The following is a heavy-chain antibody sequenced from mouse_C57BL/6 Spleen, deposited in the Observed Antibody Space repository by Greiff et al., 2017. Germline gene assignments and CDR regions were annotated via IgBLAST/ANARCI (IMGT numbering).Heavy chain of an antibody. CDR2: IDPETGGT. D-gene: IGHD2-10*01. CDR1: GYTFTDYE. V-gene: IGHV1-15*01. J-gene: IGHJ3*01. Sequence: QVQLQQSGAELVRPGASVTLSCKASGYTFTDYEMHWVKQTPVHGLEWIGAIDPETGGTAYNQKFKGKAILTADKSSSTAYMELRSLTSEDSAVYYCTRRGLLHSPLFAYWGQGTLVTVSA. CDR3: TRRGLLHSPLFAY.